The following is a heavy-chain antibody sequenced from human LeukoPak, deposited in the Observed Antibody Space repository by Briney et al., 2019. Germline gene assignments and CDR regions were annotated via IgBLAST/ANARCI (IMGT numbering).Heavy chain of an antibody. CDR1: GGSISSYY. CDR2: IYTSGST. V-gene: IGHV4-4*07. Sequence: SETLSLTCTVSGGSISSYYWSWIGQPAGKGREWIGRIYTSGSTNYNPSLKSRVTMSVDTSKNQFSLKLSSVTAADTAVYYCARGINWNDVPQYYHYMDVWGKGTTVTVSS. J-gene: IGHJ6*03. D-gene: IGHD1-1*01. CDR3: ARGINWNDVPQYYHYMDV.